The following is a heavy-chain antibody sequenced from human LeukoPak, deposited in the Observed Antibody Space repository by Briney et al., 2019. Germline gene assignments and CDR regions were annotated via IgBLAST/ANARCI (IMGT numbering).Heavy chain of an antibody. Sequence: GGSLRLSCAASGFTFSSYSMNWVRQAPGKGLEWVSYISSSSSSIYYADSVKGRFTISRDNAKSSLYLQMNSLRDEDTAVYFCAVDWNDGCAFDFWGQGTMVTVSS. CDR1: GFTFSSYS. CDR2: ISSSSSSI. D-gene: IGHD1-1*01. CDR3: AVDWNDGCAFDF. V-gene: IGHV3-48*02. J-gene: IGHJ3*01.